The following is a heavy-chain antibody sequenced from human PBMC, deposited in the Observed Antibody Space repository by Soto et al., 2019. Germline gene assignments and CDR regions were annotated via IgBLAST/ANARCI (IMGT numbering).Heavy chain of an antibody. D-gene: IGHD3-3*01. J-gene: IGHJ3*02. V-gene: IGHV3-74*01. CDR3: ARVDLGRTDDAFDI. CDR1: GFTFSSYW. Sequence: EVQLVESGGGLVQPGGSLRLSSAASGFTFSSYWMHWVRRAPGKGLVSVSRINSDGSTTRYADSVKGRFTISRDNAKNTLYLQMNSLRAEDTAVYYCARVDLGRTDDAFDIWGQGTMVTVSS. CDR2: INSDGSTT.